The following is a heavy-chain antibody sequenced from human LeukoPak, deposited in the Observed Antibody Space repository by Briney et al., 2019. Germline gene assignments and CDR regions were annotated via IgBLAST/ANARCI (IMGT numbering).Heavy chain of an antibody. D-gene: IGHD1-26*01. CDR2: IYYSGST. CDR1: GGSIISYY. V-gene: IGHV4-59*01. Sequence: PSETLSLTCTVSGGSIISYYWSWIRQPPGKGLEWIGYIYYSGSTNYNPSLKSRVTISVGTSKNQFFLKLSSVTAADAAVYYCASTTSGHRIVWWDSGSYGGYFDYWGQGTLVTVSS. J-gene: IGHJ4*02. CDR3: ASTTSGHRIVWWDSGSYGGYFDY.